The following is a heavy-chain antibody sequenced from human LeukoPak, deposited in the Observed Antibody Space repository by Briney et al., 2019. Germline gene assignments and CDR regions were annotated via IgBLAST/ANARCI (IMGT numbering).Heavy chain of an antibody. CDR2: IYYSGST. D-gene: IGHD6-13*01. CDR1: GGSISSGSYY. J-gene: IGHJ6*02. Sequence: SETLSLTCTVSGGSISSGSYYWSWIRQPPGKGLEWIGYIYYSGSTNYNPSLKSRVTISVDTSKNQFSLKLSSVTAADTAVYYCARDRTVAAEPRRFYYYYYGMDVWGQGTTVTVSS. V-gene: IGHV4-61*01. CDR3: ARDRTVAAEPRRFYYYYYGMDV.